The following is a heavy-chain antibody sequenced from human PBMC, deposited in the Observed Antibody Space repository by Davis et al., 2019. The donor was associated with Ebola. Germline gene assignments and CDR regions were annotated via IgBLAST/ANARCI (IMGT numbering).Heavy chain of an antibody. CDR2: IYYSGST. D-gene: IGHD3-22*01. J-gene: IGHJ5*02. V-gene: IGHV4-31*03. CDR1: GGSISSSSYY. Sequence: SETLSLTCTVSGGSISSSSYYWGWIRQHPGKGLEWIGYIYYSGSTYYNPSLKSRVTISVDTSKNQFSLKLSSVTAADTAVYYCARFYYYDSSGFGGDNWFDPWGQGTLVTVSS. CDR3: ARFYYYDSSGFGGDNWFDP.